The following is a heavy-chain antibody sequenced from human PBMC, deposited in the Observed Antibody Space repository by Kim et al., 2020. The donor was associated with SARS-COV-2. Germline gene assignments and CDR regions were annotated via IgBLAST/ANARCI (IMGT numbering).Heavy chain of an antibody. CDR2: ISSSSSYI. CDR3: ARDVKFGYMNYYYGMDV. CDR1: GFTFSSYS. V-gene: IGHV3-21*01. Sequence: GGSLKLSCAASGFTFSSYSMNWVRQAPGKGLEWVSSISSSSSYIYYADSVKGRFTISRDNAKNSLYLQMNSLRAEDTAVYYCARDVKFGYMNYYYGMDVWGQGTTVTVSS. J-gene: IGHJ6*02. D-gene: IGHD3-10*01.